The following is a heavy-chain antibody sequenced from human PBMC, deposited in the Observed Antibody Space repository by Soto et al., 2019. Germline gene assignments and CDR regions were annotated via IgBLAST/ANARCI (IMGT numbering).Heavy chain of an antibody. CDR1: GFTFSSYA. V-gene: IGHV3-23*01. D-gene: IGHD6-6*01. J-gene: IGHJ6*03. CDR2: ISGSGGST. CDR3: AKDQLAARTIDYYYYYYYMDV. Sequence: GGSLRLSCAASGFTFSSYAMSWVRQAPGKGLEWVSAISGSGGSTYYADSVKGRFTISRDNSKNTLYLQMNSLRAEDTAVYYCAKDQLAARTIDYYYYYYYMDVWGKGTTVTVSS.